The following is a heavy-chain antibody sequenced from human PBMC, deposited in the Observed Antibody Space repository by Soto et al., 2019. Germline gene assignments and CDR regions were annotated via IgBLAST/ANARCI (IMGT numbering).Heavy chain of an antibody. CDR1: GFTFSSYA. CDR2: ISYDGSNK. J-gene: IGHJ4*02. V-gene: IGHV3-30-3*01. D-gene: IGHD6-6*01. CDR3: ARDLKPVWYSSSVSLDY. Sequence: QVPLVESGGGVVQPGRSLRLSCAASGFTFSSYAMHWVRQAPGKGLEWVAVISYDGSNKYYADSVKGRFTISRDNSKNTLYLQMNSLRAEDTAVYYCARDLKPVWYSSSVSLDYWGQGTLVTVSS.